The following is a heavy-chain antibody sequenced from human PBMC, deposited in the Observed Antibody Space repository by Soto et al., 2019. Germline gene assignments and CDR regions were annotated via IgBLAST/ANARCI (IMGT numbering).Heavy chain of an antibody. Sequence: PGGSLRLSCAASGFTFSSYEMNWVRQAPGKGLEWVSYISSSGSTIYYADSVKGRFTISRDNAKNSLYLQMNSLRAEDTAVYYCASXDEYSSLDYYYYYGMDVWGQGTTVTVSS. CDR3: ASXDEYSSLDYYYYYGMDV. CDR1: GFTFSSYE. J-gene: IGHJ6*02. CDR2: ISSSGSTI. V-gene: IGHV3-48*03. D-gene: IGHD6-6*01.